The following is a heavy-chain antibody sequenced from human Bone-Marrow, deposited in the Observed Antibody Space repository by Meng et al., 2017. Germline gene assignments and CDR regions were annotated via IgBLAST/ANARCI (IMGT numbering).Heavy chain of an antibody. CDR1: GGSFSGYY. J-gene: IGHJ4*02. CDR3: ARVSSGSYYADY. Sequence: QVQLQQWGAGLLKPSETLSLTCAVYGGSFSGYYWSWIRQPPGKGLEWIGEINHSGSTNYNPSLKSRVTLSVDTSKNQFSLKLSSVTAADTAVYYCARVSSGSYYADYWGQGTLVTVSS. V-gene: IGHV4-34*01. D-gene: IGHD1-26*01. CDR2: INHSGST.